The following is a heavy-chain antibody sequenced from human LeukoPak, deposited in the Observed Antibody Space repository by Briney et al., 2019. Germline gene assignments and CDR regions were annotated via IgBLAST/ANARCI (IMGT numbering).Heavy chain of an antibody. CDR3: ARPTTMVRGAPLGY. CDR1: GYTFTSYD. Sequence: ASVKVSCMASGYTFTSYDINWVRQATGQGLEWMGWMNPNSGNTGYAQKFQGRVTMTRNTSISTAYMELSSLRSEDTAVYYCARPTTMVRGAPLGYWGQGTLVTVSS. V-gene: IGHV1-8*01. J-gene: IGHJ4*02. CDR2: MNPNSGNT. D-gene: IGHD3-10*01.